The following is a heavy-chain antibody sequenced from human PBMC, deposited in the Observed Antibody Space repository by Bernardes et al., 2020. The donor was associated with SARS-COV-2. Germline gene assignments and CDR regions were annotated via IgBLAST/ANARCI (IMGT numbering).Heavy chain of an antibody. J-gene: IGHJ6*02. CDR3: AKDPQYYDFWSGYLGPQTNYYYYGMDV. CDR1: GFTFSSYG. D-gene: IGHD3-3*01. CDR2: ISYDGRNQ. V-gene: IGHV3-30*18. Sequence: GGSLRLSCAASGFTFSSYGMHWVRQAPGKGLEWVAVISYDGRNQYYADSVKGRFTISRDNSKNTLYLQMNSLRAEDTAVYYCAKDPQYYDFWSGYLGPQTNYYYYGMDVWGQGTTVTVSS.